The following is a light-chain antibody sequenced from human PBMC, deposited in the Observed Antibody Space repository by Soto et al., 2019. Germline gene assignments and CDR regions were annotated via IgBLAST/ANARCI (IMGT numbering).Light chain of an antibody. CDR2: GNR. V-gene: IGLV1-40*01. CDR1: SSNIGAGYE. CDR3: QAYDYSLTASV. J-gene: IGLJ3*02. Sequence: QSVLTQPPSVSGAPGQRVTISCTGTSSNIGAGYEVHWYQQLPGAAPKLVIFGNRNRPSGVPERFSGSKSGTSASLAITGLQAEDEADYYCQAYDYSLTASVFGGGTKLTVL.